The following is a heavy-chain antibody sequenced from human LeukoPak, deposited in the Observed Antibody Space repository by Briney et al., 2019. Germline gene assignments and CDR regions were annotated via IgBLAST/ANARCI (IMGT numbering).Heavy chain of an antibody. J-gene: IGHJ5*02. D-gene: IGHD3-10*01. CDR3: ARAKGYYYGSGSSNWFDP. CDR1: GFTFSSYA. Sequence: GGSLRLSCAASGFTFSSYAMHWVRQAPGKGLEWVAVISYDGSNKYYADSVKGRFTISRDNSKNTLYLQMNSLRAEDTAVYYCARAKGYYYGSGSSNWFDPWGQGTLVTVSS. V-gene: IGHV3-30*04. CDR2: ISYDGSNK.